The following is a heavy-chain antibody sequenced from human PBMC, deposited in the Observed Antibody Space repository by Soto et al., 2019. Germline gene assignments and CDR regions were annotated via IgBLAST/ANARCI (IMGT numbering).Heavy chain of an antibody. Sequence: SVKVSCKASGGTFSSYTISWVRQAPGQGLEWMGRIIPILGIANYAQKFQGRVTITADKSTSTAYMELSSLRSEDTAVYYCARDPDYGDYNGGFYYFDYWGQGTLVTVSS. CDR2: IIPILGIA. D-gene: IGHD4-17*01. CDR3: ARDPDYGDYNGGFYYFDY. CDR1: GGTFSSYT. V-gene: IGHV1-69*04. J-gene: IGHJ4*02.